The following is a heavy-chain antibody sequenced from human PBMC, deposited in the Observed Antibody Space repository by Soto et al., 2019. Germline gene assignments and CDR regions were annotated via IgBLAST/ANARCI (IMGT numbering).Heavy chain of an antibody. Sequence: QVHLVQSGAEVKKPGASVKVSCKGSGYAFTTYGITWVRQAPGQGLEWMGWISAHNGNTNYAQKLQGRVTVTRDTSTSPAYMELRSLRSDDTAVYYCARGRYGAYWGQGDLVTVSS. CDR3: ARGRYGAY. D-gene: IGHD3-10*01. V-gene: IGHV1-18*01. CDR2: ISAHNGNT. CDR1: GYAFTTYG. J-gene: IGHJ4*02.